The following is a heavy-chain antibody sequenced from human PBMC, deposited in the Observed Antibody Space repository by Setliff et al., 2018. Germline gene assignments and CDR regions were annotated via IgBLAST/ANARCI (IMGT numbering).Heavy chain of an antibody. Sequence: ASVKVSCKASGYTFSNYGISWVRQAPGQGLEWMGWISAYNGNTNYAQKFQGRVTMTTDTSTSTAYMELRSLRSDDTAVYYCARDGNNWNDLDYWGHGTLVTVSS. CDR2: ISAYNGNT. CDR1: GYTFSNYG. CDR3: ARDGNNWNDLDY. D-gene: IGHD1-20*01. V-gene: IGHV1-18*01. J-gene: IGHJ4*01.